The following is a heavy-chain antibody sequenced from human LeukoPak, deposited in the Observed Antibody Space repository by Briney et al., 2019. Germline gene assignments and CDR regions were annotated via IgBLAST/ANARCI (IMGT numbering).Heavy chain of an antibody. CDR3: ASERNYYGSGQRYYYYGMDV. D-gene: IGHD3-10*01. Sequence: ASLKVARKQSVGTYSPYAISWLRPAPGQALDWMGWIIPFLGIESHLRKFQGRATITAEKTTSAAYMALSSLRSEDTAVYFCASERNYYGSGQRYYYYGMDVWGQGTTVTVSS. CDR1: VGTYSPYA. V-gene: IGHV1-69*10. CDR2: IIPFLGIE. J-gene: IGHJ6*02.